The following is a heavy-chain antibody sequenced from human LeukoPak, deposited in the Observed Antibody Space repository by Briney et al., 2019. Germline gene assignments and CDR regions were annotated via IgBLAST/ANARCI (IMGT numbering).Heavy chain of an antibody. D-gene: IGHD6-19*01. CDR1: GFTFSSYA. CDR3: AKSMAVAGYFDY. V-gene: IGHV3-30-3*02. Sequence: GGSLRLSCAASGFTFSSYAMHWVRQAPGKGLEWVAVISYDGSNKYYADSVKGRFTISRDNSKNTLYLQMNSLRAEDTAVYYCAKSMAVAGYFDYWGQGTLVAVSS. J-gene: IGHJ4*02. CDR2: ISYDGSNK.